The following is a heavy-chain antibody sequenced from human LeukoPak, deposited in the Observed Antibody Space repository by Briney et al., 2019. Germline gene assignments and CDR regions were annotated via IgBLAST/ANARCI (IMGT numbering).Heavy chain of an antibody. V-gene: IGHV4-34*01. Sequence: SETLSLICAVYGGSFSGYYWSWIRQPPGKGLEWIGEINHSGSTNYNPSLKSRVTISVDTSKNQFSLKLSSVTAADTAVYYCARGRRIAAAGLDYWGQGTLVTVSS. CDR3: ARGRRIAAAGLDY. J-gene: IGHJ4*02. D-gene: IGHD6-13*01. CDR1: GGSFSGYY. CDR2: INHSGST.